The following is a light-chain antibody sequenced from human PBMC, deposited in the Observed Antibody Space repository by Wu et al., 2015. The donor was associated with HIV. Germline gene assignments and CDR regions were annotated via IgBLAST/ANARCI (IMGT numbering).Light chain of an antibody. CDR1: QSVSSN. CDR3: QQRGNWPLFT. V-gene: IGKV3-11*01. Sequence: EIVMTQSPATLSLSPGERATLSCRAGQSVSSNLAWYQQKPGQAPRLLIYNASDRATGIPARFSGSGSGTDFTLTISSLEPEDFAVYYCQQRGNWPLFTFGPGTKVDIK. J-gene: IGKJ3*01. CDR2: NAS.